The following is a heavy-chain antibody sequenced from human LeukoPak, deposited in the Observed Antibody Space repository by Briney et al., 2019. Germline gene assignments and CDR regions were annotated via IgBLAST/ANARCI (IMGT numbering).Heavy chain of an antibody. J-gene: IGHJ4*02. CDR3: AKTVAGEN. Sequence: GGSLRLSCAASGFTFSTYAMNWVRQPPGKGLDWVSTIGYDGEKTYYTDSVKGRFTISRDNSKNTLYLQMNSLRAEDTAMYYCAKTVAGENWGQGTLVTVSS. CDR1: GFTFSTYA. D-gene: IGHD6-19*01. V-gene: IGHV3-23*01. CDR2: IGYDGEKT.